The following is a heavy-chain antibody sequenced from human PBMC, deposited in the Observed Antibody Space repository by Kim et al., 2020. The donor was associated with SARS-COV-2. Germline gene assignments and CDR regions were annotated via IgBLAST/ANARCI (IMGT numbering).Heavy chain of an antibody. Sequence: YEVSLTSRITINQATSKNQFSRQLNSVTPEDTAVYYCARDVDWGLMGFGYWGQGTLVTVSS. V-gene: IGHV6-1*01. D-gene: IGHD3-10*01. CDR3: ARDVDWGLMGFGY. J-gene: IGHJ4*02.